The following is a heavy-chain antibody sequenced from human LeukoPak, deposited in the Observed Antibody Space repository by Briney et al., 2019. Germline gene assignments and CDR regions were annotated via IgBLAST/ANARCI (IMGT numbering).Heavy chain of an antibody. Sequence: SETLSLTCTVSGVSISSGGYYWSWLRQHPGKGLEWIGYIYYSGSTYYNPSLKSRVTISVDTSKNQFSLKLSSVTAADTAVYYCARDGGNGNFDYWGQGTLVTVSS. V-gene: IGHV4-31*03. J-gene: IGHJ4*02. CDR2: IYYSGST. CDR3: ARDGGNGNFDY. D-gene: IGHD4-23*01. CDR1: GVSISSGGYY.